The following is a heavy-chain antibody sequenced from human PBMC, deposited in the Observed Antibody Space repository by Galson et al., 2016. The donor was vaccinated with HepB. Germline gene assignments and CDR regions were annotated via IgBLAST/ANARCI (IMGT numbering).Heavy chain of an antibody. V-gene: IGHV4-39*01. CDR1: GGSISSSSHY. D-gene: IGHD1-14*01. CDR3: ARGTLREPQFDY. CDR2: LFYSGST. J-gene: IGHJ4*02. Sequence: LTCTVSGGSISSSSHYWGWIRQPPGKGLEWIGSLFYSGSTHYNPSLRSRVTISVDTSKSQFSLKLSSVTAADTAVYYCARGTLREPQFDYWGQGTLVTVSS.